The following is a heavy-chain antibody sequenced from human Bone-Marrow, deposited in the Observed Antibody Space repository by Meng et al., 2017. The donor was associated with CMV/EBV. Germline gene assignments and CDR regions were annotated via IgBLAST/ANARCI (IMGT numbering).Heavy chain of an antibody. Sequence: SGYTFTSYGISWVRQAPGQGLEWMGWISAYDSNTNYAQKLQGRVTMTTDTSTSTAYMELRSLRSDDTAVYYCARDFVYYDSSGYYSPWGQGTLVTVSS. CDR3: ARDFVYYDSSGYYSP. CDR2: ISAYDSNT. J-gene: IGHJ5*02. V-gene: IGHV1-18*01. CDR1: GYTFTSYG. D-gene: IGHD3-22*01.